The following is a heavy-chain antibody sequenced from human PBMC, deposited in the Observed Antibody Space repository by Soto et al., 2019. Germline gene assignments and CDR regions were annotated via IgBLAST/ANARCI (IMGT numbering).Heavy chain of an antibody. D-gene: IGHD1-1*01. CDR2: IYATGTT. J-gene: IGHJ5*02. Sequence: PSETLSLTCTVSGASISGFYWSWIRKSAGKGLEWIGRIYATGTTDYNPSLKSRVMMSVDTSKKQFSLKLRSVTAADKAVYYCVRDGTKTLRDWFDPWGQG. CDR1: GASISGFY. V-gene: IGHV4-4*07. CDR3: VRDGTKTLRDWFDP.